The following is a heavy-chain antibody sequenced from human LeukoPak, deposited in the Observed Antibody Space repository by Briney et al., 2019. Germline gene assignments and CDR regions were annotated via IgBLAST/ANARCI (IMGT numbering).Heavy chain of an antibody. CDR3: ARRGRRSWYNWFDP. Sequence: ASVNVTCKASGYTFTSYGISWLRQAPGHGLEWMGGIGAYNGNTNYAQKFQGRVTMTTETSTSTAYMELRSARSDDTAVYYCARRGRRSWYNWFDPWGQGTLVTVSS. D-gene: IGHD6-13*01. CDR1: GYTFTSYG. CDR2: IGAYNGNT. J-gene: IGHJ5*02. V-gene: IGHV1-18*01.